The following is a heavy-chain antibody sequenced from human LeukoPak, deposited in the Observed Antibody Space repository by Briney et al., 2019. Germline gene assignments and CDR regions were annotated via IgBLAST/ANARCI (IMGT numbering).Heavy chain of an antibody. CDR1: GGTFSSYA. J-gene: IGHJ6*01. Sequence: ASVKVSCKASGGTFSSYAISWVRQAPGQGLEWMGGIIPIFGTANYAQKFQGRVTITADESTSTAYMELSSLRSEDTAVYYCARGSGYDYDYYGMDVWGKGPRSPSPQ. D-gene: IGHD5-12*01. V-gene: IGHV1-69*01. CDR2: IIPIFGTA. CDR3: ARGSGYDYDYYGMDV.